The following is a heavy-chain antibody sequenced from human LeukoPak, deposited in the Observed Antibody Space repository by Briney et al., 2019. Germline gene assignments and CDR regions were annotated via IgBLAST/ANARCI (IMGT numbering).Heavy chain of an antibody. D-gene: IGHD3-22*01. CDR2: INHSGST. CDR3: ARAADDCYDSSGHPGDAFDI. Sequence: SETLSLTCAVYGGSFSGYYWSWIRQPPGKGLEWIGEINHSGSTNYNPSLKSRVTISVDTSKNQFSLKLSSVTAADTAVYYCARAADDCYDSSGHPGDAFDIWGQGTMVTVSS. CDR1: GGSFSGYY. V-gene: IGHV4-34*01. J-gene: IGHJ3*02.